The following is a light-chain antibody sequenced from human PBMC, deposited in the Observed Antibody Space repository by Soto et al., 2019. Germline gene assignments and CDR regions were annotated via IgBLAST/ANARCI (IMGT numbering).Light chain of an antibody. CDR3: QHYNSYSEA. CDR2: KAS. CDR1: QTISSW. J-gene: IGKJ1*01. V-gene: IGKV1-5*03. Sequence: VQMTQSPSTLSGSVGDRVTITCRASQTISSWLAWYQQKPGKAPKLLIYKASTLKSGVPSRFSGSGSGTEFTLTISSLQPDDFAPYYCQHYNSYSEAFAQGTKVDI.